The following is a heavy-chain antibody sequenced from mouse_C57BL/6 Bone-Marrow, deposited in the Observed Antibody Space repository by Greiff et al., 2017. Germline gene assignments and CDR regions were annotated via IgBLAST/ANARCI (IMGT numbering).Heavy chain of an antibody. CDR1: GFTFSSYA. CDR2: ISSGGDYI. CDR3: TRERGYGSSPYYFDY. J-gene: IGHJ2*01. V-gene: IGHV5-9-1*02. Sequence: EVHLVESGEGLVKPGGSLKLSCAASGFTFSSYAMSWVRQTPEKRLAWVAYISSGGDYIYYADTVKGRFTISRDNARNTLYLQMSSLKSEDTAMYYCTRERGYGSSPYYFDYWGQGTTLTVSS. D-gene: IGHD1-1*01.